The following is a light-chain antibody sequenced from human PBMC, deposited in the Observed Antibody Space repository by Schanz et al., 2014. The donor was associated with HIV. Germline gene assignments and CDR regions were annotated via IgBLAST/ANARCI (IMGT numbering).Light chain of an antibody. Sequence: QSVLTQPPSVSGAPGQRVTISCTGSSSNIGAAYGVHWYQHLPETAPKLLIYGNSNRPSGIPDRFSGSKSGTSATLAISGLQSEDEADYYCATWVDSLNGWVFGGGTKLTVL. CDR2: GNS. J-gene: IGLJ3*02. CDR3: ATWVDSLNGWV. CDR1: SSNIGAAYG. V-gene: IGLV1-40*01.